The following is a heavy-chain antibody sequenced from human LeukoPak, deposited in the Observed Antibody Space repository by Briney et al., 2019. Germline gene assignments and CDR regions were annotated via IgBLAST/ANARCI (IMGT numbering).Heavy chain of an antibody. D-gene: IGHD3-10*01. V-gene: IGHV3-30*04. CDR2: ISYDGSNK. J-gene: IGHJ6*02. Sequence: GGSLRLSCAASGFTFSSYAMHWVRQAPGKGLEWVAVISYDGSNKYYADSVKGRFTISRDNSKNTLYLQMNSLRAEYTAVYCCARDRVLLWFGEATYYDYGMDVWGQGTTVTVSS. CDR1: GFTFSSYA. CDR3: ARDRVLLWFGEATYYDYGMDV.